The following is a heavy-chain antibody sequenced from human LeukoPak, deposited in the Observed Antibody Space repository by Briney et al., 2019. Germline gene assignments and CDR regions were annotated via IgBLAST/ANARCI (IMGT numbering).Heavy chain of an antibody. CDR3: ARLPGYCSSTSCPPYYYGMDV. J-gene: IGHJ6*02. CDR2: INPNSGGT. Sequence: GASVKVSCKASRYTFTGYYMHWVRQAPGQGLEWMGWINPNSGGTNYAQKFQGRVTMTRDTSISTAYMELSRLRSDDTAVYYCARLPGYCSSTSCPPYYYGMDVWGQGTTVTVSS. V-gene: IGHV1-2*02. CDR1: RYTFTGYY. D-gene: IGHD2-2*01.